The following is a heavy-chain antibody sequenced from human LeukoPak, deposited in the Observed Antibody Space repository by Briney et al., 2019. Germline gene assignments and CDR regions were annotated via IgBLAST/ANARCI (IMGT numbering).Heavy chain of an antibody. J-gene: IGHJ4*02. CDR2: IYTSGST. CDR3: AREPRYYYDSSGNFDY. D-gene: IGHD3-22*01. Sequence: PSETLSLTCTVSGGSISSYYWSWIRQPAGKGLEWIGRIYTSGSTNYNPSLKSRVTISVDTSKNQFSLKLSSVTAADTAVYYCAREPRYYYDSSGNFDYWGQGTLVTVSS. CDR1: GGSISSYY. V-gene: IGHV4-4*07.